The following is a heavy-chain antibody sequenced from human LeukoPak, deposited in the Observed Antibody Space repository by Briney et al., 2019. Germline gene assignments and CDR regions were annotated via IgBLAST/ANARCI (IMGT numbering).Heavy chain of an antibody. D-gene: IGHD5-18*01. V-gene: IGHV4-59*01. CDR1: GGAISNYY. Sequence: SETLSLTCTVSGGAISNYYWSWTRQPPGKGLEWIGYINYSGSTNYNPSLKNRVTISLDTSKNQFSLKLNSVTAADTAVYYCARSVDTSMVGDYWGQGTLVTVSS. J-gene: IGHJ4*02. CDR3: ARSVDTSMVGDY. CDR2: INYSGST.